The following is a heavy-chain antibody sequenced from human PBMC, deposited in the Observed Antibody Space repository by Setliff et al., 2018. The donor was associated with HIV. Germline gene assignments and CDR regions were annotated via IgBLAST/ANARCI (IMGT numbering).Heavy chain of an antibody. D-gene: IGHD1-26*01. CDR2: IYTSGKT. CDR1: GDSITRGSYY. J-gene: IGHJ2*01. V-gene: IGHV4-61*09. CDR3: ARAAYSGTYLWEPATDL. Sequence: SAPLSLTCTVSGDSITRGSYYWSWIRQPAGKGLEWIGHIYTSGKTHYSTSLKSRITISADTSKNQLSLNLISVTAADTAVYYCARAAYSGTYLWEPATDLWGRGTLVTVSS.